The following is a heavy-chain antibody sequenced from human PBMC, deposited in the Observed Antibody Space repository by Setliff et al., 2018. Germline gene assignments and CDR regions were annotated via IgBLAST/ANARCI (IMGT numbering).Heavy chain of an antibody. Sequence: ASVKVSCKASGYIFRDYYIHWVRQAPGQGLEWMGWIDPNSGGREYAEAFRGRVTMTGDTSIRTAFMELSGLTSGDTAVYYCAGPFDVGPYPRPIDGLDLWGQGTRVTVSS. CDR2: IDPNSGGR. J-gene: IGHJ3*01. CDR3: AGPFDVGPYPRPIDGLDL. D-gene: IGHD3-9*01. V-gene: IGHV1-2*02. CDR1: GYIFRDYY.